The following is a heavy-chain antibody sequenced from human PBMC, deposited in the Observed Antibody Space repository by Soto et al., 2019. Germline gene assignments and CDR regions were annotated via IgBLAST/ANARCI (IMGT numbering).Heavy chain of an antibody. J-gene: IGHJ6*02. CDR2: IIPIFGTA. CDR1: GGTFSSYA. V-gene: IGHV1-69*06. D-gene: IGHD3-10*01. CDR3: ARNVLLWFGEAHYYYYGMDV. Sequence: GASVKVSCKASGGTFSSYAISWVRQAPGQGLEWMGGIIPIFGTANYAQKFQGRVTITADKSTSTAYMELSSLRSEDTAVYYCARNVLLWFGEAHYYYYGMDVWGQGTTVTVSS.